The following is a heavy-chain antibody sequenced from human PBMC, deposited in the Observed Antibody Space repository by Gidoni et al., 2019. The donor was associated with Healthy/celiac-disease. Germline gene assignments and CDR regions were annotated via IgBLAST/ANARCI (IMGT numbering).Heavy chain of an antibody. V-gene: IGHV3-30*18. J-gene: IGHJ6*02. CDR2: ISYDGSNK. D-gene: IGHD3-22*01. CDR1: GFTFSSDG. Sequence: QVQLVESGGGVVQPGRSLRLSCAASGFTFSSDGMHWVRQAPGKGLEWVAVISYDGSNKYYADSVKGRFTISRDNSKNTLYLQMNSLRAEDTAVYYCAKIYDSSGYYSNYYYYGMDVWGQGTTVTVSS. CDR3: AKIYDSSGYYSNYYYYGMDV.